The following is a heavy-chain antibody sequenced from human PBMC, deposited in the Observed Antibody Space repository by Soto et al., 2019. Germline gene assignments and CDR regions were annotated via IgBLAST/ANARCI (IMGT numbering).Heavy chain of an antibody. CDR2: ISGSGGST. CDR3: AKHEAMIVVVITHPSPCDY. Sequence: GGSLRLSCAASGFTFSSYAMSWVRQAPGKGLEWVSAISGSGGSTYYADSVMGRFTISRDNSKNTLYLQMNSLRAEDTAVHYCAKHEAMIVVVITHPSPCDYWGQGTLVTVSS. CDR1: GFTFSSYA. J-gene: IGHJ4*02. V-gene: IGHV3-23*01. D-gene: IGHD3-22*01.